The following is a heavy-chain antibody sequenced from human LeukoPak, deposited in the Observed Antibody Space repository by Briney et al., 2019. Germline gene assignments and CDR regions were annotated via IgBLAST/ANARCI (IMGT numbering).Heavy chain of an antibody. CDR3: ARGRSFHGSSSRFNY. V-gene: IGHV4-39*07. J-gene: IGHJ4*02. CDR2: IYYSGST. D-gene: IGHD6-13*01. Sequence: SETLSLTCTVSGGSISSSSYYWGWIRQPPGKGLEWIGSIYYSGSTYYNPSLKSRVTISVDTSKNQFSLKLSSVTAADTAVYYCARGRSFHGSSSRFNYWGQGTLVTVSS. CDR1: GGSISSSSYY.